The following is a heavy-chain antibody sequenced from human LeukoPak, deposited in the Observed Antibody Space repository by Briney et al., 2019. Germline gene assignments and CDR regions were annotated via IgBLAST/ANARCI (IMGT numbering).Heavy chain of an antibody. V-gene: IGHV4-61*05. J-gene: IGHJ4*02. CDR3: ARSGLVRGVST. CDR1: GGSISSSSYY. Sequence: PSETLSLTCTVSGGSISSSSYYWGWIRQPPGKELEWIGSISYSGSTNYNPSLKSRVTMSVDTSKNQSSLKLNSVTAADTAVYYCARSGLVRGVSTWGQGTLVTVSS. D-gene: IGHD3-10*01. CDR2: ISYSGST.